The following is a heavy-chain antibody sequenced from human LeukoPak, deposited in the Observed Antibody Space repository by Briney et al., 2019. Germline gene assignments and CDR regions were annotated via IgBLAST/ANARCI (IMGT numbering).Heavy chain of an antibody. CDR2: IYHSGST. D-gene: IGHD6-13*01. Sequence: PSGTLSLTCAVSGGSISSSNWWSWVRQPPGKGLERIGEIYHSGSTNYNPSLKSRVTISVGTSKNQFSLKLSSVTAADTAVYYCARGVYSSSWSYDYWGQGTLVTVSS. CDR1: GGSISSSNW. J-gene: IGHJ4*02. CDR3: ARGVYSSSWSYDY. V-gene: IGHV4-4*02.